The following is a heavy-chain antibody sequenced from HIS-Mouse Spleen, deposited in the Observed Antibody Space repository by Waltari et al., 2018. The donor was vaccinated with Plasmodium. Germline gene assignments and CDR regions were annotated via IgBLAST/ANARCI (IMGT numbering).Heavy chain of an antibody. CDR2: IKQDGSEK. CDR3: ASSWYWYFDL. J-gene: IGHJ2*01. Sequence: EVQLVESGGGLVQPGGSLRLPCAASGFTFSSYWWSWVRQAPGEGLEWVANIKQDGSEKYYVDSVKGRFTISRDNAKNSLYLQMNSLRAEDTAVYYCASSWYWYFDLWGRGTLVTVSS. V-gene: IGHV3-7*01. D-gene: IGHD6-13*01. CDR1: GFTFSSYW.